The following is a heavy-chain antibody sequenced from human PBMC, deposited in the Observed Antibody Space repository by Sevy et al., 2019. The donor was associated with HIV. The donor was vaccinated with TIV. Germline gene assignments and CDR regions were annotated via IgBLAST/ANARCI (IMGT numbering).Heavy chain of an antibody. J-gene: IGHJ4*02. V-gene: IGHV1-69*13. D-gene: IGHD6-13*01. CDR2: IIPIFGTA. Sequence: ASVKVSCKASGGTFSSYAISWVRQAPGQGLEWMGGIIPIFGTANYAQKFQGRVTITADESTSTAYMELSSLRSEDTAVYYCVRAGNEHSSSWYGEHWGQGTLVTVSS. CDR3: VRAGNEHSSSWYGEH. CDR1: GGTFSSYA.